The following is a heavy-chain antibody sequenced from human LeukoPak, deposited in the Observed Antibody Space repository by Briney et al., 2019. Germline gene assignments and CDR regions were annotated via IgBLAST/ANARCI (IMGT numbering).Heavy chain of an antibody. V-gene: IGHV3-7*03. CDR2: INSDGSEG. CDR1: GFTFSGFW. D-gene: IGHD6-6*01. CDR3: ARSSYSSSSSV. J-gene: IGHJ6*02. Sequence: GGSLRLSCAVSGFTFSGFWMSWSRQAPGKGLEWVASINSDGSEGYYADVVKGRFTISRDNAKNSLYLQINSLRAEDTAVYYCARSSYSSSSSVWGQGTTVTVSS.